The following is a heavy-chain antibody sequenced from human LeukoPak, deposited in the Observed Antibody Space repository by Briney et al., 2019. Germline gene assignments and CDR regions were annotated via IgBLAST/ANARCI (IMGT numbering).Heavy chain of an antibody. CDR3: ATDLMGAGITGTGTRDY. V-gene: IGHV1-69*06. CDR2: IIPIFGTA. J-gene: IGHJ4*02. D-gene: IGHD1-20*01. CDR1: GGTFSSYA. Sequence: GASVKVSCKASGGTFSSYAISWVRQAPGQGLEWMGGIIPIFGTANYAQKFQGRVTITADKSTSTAYMELSSLRSEDTAVYYCATDLMGAGITGTGTRDYWGQGTLVTVSS.